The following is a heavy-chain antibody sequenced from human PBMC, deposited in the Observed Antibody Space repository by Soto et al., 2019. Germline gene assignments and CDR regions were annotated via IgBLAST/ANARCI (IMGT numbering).Heavy chain of an antibody. CDR3: ARSVVRGVIRSPRGYYFDY. J-gene: IGHJ4*01. D-gene: IGHD3-10*01. V-gene: IGHV4-59*08. CDR1: GGSISSYY. CDR2: IYYSGST. Sequence: PSETLSLTCTVSGGSISSYYWSWIRQPPGKGLEWIGYIYYSGSTNYNPSLKSRVTISVDTSKNQFSLKLSSVTAADTAVYYCARSVVRGVIRSPRGYYFDYWG.